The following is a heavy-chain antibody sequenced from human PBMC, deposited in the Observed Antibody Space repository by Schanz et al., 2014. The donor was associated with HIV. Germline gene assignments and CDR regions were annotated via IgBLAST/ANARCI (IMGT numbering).Heavy chain of an antibody. J-gene: IGHJ4*02. V-gene: IGHV3-7*01. CDR3: ARRQWVDPDY. CDR1: GFTFSGYW. Sequence: LVESGGGLVMPGGSLRLSCAASGFTFSGYWMAWVRQAPGKGLEWMASIKTDGTEKYYVDSVKGRFTISRDNAKNSLYLQMDSLTAEDTAVYYCARRQWVDPDYWGQGTLVTVSS. D-gene: IGHD6-19*01. CDR2: IKTDGTEK.